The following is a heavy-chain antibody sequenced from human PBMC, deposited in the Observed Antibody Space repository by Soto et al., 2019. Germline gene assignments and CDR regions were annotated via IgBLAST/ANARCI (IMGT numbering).Heavy chain of an antibody. Sequence: WETLSLTCTVSGGSISSYYWSWIRQPPGKGLEWIGYIYYSGSTNYNPSLKSRVTISVDTSKNQISLKLSSVTAADTAVYYCARSRTGYSYDKYYFDYWGQGTLVTVSS. CDR3: ARSRTGYSYDKYYFDY. CDR2: IYYSGST. V-gene: IGHV4-59*01. CDR1: GGSISSYY. J-gene: IGHJ4*02. D-gene: IGHD5-18*01.